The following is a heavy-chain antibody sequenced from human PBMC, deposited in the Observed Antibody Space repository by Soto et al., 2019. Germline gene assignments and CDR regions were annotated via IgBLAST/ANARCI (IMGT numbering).Heavy chain of an antibody. D-gene: IGHD3-3*01. J-gene: IGHJ4*02. Sequence: PSETLSLTCTVSGGSISTYYWSWIRQSPGKGLEWIGYIFYSDNTNYNPSLRSRVTISVDTSKSQFSLKLTSVTAADTAVYYCARGGETYYDFWSGFSPIDYRGQGARVTISS. CDR2: IFYSDNT. V-gene: IGHV4-59*01. CDR3: ARGGETYYDFWSGFSPIDY. CDR1: GGSISTYY.